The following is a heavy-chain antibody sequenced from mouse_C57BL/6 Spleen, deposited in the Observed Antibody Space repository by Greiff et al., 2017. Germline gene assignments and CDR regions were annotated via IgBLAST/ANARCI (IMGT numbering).Heavy chain of an antibody. Sequence: EVQLVESGGGLVKPGGSLKLSCAASGFTFSSYAMSWVRQTPEKRLEWVATISDGGSYTYYPDNVKGRFTISRDNAKNNLYLQMSHLKSEDTAMYYCARDLTYWYFDVWGTGTTVTVSS. V-gene: IGHV5-4*01. CDR1: GFTFSSYA. CDR2: ISDGGSYT. J-gene: IGHJ1*03. CDR3: ARDLTYWYFDV.